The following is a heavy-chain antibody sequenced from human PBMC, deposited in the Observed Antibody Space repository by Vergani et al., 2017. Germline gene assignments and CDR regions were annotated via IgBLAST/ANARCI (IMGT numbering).Heavy chain of an antibody. CDR1: GFTFSAYY. CDR2: ISASGNTR. CDR3: VRVVLAGSLLLMGH. J-gene: IGHJ4*02. Sequence: QVQLVESGGGLVKPGGSLRLSCAASGFTFSAYYMTWVRQAPGKGLEWISYISASGNTRYYIDSVKGRFTISRDNAKNSLFVQLDSLRAEDTAIYYCVRVVLAGSLLLMGHWGQAGLVTDSS. D-gene: IGHD2-8*01. V-gene: IGHV3-11*04.